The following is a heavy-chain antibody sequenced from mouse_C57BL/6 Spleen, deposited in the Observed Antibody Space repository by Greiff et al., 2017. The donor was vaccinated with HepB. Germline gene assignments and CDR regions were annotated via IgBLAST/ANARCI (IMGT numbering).Heavy chain of an antibody. J-gene: IGHJ2*01. CDR2: IDPSDSYT. D-gene: IGHD3-2*02. Sequence: VQLQQSGAELVKPGASVKLSCKASGYTFTSYWMQWVKQRPGQGLEWIGEIDPSDSYTNYNQKFKGKATLTVDTSSSTAYMQLSSLTSEDSAVYYCARQLRLLYYFDYWGQGTTLTVSS. CDR3: ARQLRLLYYFDY. V-gene: IGHV1-50*01. CDR1: GYTFTSYW.